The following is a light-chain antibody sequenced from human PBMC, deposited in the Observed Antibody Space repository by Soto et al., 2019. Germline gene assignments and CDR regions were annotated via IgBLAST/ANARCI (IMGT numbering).Light chain of an antibody. J-gene: IGKJ4*01. CDR2: GAS. CDR1: QDIENY. CDR3: QQYDNLALT. V-gene: IGKV1-33*01. Sequence: DIQLTQSPSSLSASVGDRVTITCQASQDIENYLNLYQQKPGKAPRVLIYGASNLEKGVASRFSGSGSGTDFIFTISSLQPEDIGTYYCQQYDNLALTFGGGTKVDIK.